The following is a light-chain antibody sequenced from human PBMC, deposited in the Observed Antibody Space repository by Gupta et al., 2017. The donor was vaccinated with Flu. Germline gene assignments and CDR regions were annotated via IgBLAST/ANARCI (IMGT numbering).Light chain of an antibody. CDR1: NNDIENFNL. CDR3: CSYGGRSTWR. Sequence: SITISCTGTNNDIENFNLVSWYQQRPLSAPKLRIYEVTERPSGVSSRFSGSKSGNTASLTISSLQPEDEAEYFCCSYGGRSTWRFGTGTTITVL. J-gene: IGLJ1*01. CDR2: EVT. V-gene: IGLV2-23*02.